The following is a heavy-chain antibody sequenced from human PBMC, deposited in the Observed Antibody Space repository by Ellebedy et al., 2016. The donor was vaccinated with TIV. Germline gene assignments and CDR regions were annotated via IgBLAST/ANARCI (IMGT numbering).Heavy chain of an antibody. CDR3: AREGTVAGTRFDY. CDR1: GDSVSTNSVA. CDR2: TYYQSKWFN. D-gene: IGHD6-19*01. J-gene: IGHJ4*02. Sequence: SQTLSLTCAISGDSVSTNSVAWNWIRQSPSRGLEWLGRTYYQSKWFNDYAVSVKSRITINPDTSKNQFSLQLNSVTPEDTAVYYCAREGTVAGTRFDYWGQGTLVTVSS. V-gene: IGHV6-1*01.